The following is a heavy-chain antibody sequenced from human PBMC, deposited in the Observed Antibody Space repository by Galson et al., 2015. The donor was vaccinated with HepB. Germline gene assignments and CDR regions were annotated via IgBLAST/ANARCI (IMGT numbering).Heavy chain of an antibody. J-gene: IGHJ3*02. V-gene: IGHV3-23*01. Sequence: SLRLSCAASGFTFSSYAMSWVRQAPGKGLEWVSAISGSGGSTYYADSVKGRFTISRDNSKNTLYLQMNSLRAEDTAVYYCAKGPISNDAFDIWGQGTMVTVSS. CDR2: ISGSGGST. D-gene: IGHD4-11*01. CDR3: AKGPISNDAFDI. CDR1: GFTFSSYA.